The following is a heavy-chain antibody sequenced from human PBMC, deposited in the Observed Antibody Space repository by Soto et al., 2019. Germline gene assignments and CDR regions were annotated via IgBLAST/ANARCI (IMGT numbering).Heavy chain of an antibody. J-gene: IGHJ4*02. CDR1: GFTFNTYA. V-gene: IGHV3-23*01. CDR2: ISASGGST. CDR3: ATPIGKEHGRGGSCYAGGDY. Sequence: VQLLESGGGLVQPGGSLRLSCAASGFTFNTYAMTWVRQAPGKGLEWVSSISASGGSTNYAGSVKGRFTISRDNYKNMVYLQMNSLKPEDKAVYYCATPIGKEHGRGGSCYAGGDYWGQGTLVTVSS. D-gene: IGHD2-15*01.